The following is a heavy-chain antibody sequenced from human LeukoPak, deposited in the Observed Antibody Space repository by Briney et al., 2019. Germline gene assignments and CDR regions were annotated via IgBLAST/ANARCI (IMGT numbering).Heavy chain of an antibody. CDR2: ISSSGNTI. D-gene: IGHD6-13*01. J-gene: IGHJ4*02. CDR3: ARPKYSSSWQIFDY. Sequence: GGSLRLSCAASGFTFSDYYMSWIRQAPGKGLEWVSYISSSGNTIYYADSVKGRFTISRDNAKNSLYLQMNSLRAEDTAVYYCARPKYSSSWQIFDYWGQGTLVTDSS. CDR1: GFTFSDYY. V-gene: IGHV3-11*01.